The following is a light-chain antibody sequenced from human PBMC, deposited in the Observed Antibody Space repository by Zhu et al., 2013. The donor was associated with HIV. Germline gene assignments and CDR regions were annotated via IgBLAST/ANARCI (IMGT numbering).Light chain of an antibody. V-gene: IGKV3-20*01. J-gene: IGKJ1*01. CDR1: QSLSSVY. CDR2: GAS. Sequence: EIVLTQSPGTLSLSPGERATLSCRASQSLSSVYLAWYQHKPGQAPRLLIYGASTRATGIPDRFSGSGSGTDFTLTISRLEPEDFAVYYCKQYGSSGTFGQGTKVEIK. CDR3: KQYGSSGT.